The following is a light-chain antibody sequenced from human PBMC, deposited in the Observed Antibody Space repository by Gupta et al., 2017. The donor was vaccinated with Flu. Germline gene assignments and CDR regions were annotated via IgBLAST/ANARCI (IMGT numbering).Light chain of an antibody. Sequence: DIVMTQSPATLSVSPGERATLSCRASQSFSSYLAWYQQKPGQAPRLLIYGASTRATGMPARLSGSGSGTAFTLTTSSRQSEDFAVYYCQQYSDWTRWTFGQGTKVEIK. CDR2: GAS. CDR3: QQYSDWTRWT. J-gene: IGKJ1*01. V-gene: IGKV3-15*01. CDR1: QSFSSY.